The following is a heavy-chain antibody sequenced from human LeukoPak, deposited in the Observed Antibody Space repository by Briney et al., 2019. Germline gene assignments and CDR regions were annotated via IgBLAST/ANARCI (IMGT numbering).Heavy chain of an antibody. CDR1: GYTFTGYY. CDR2: INPNSGGT. D-gene: IGHD3-3*01. CDR3: AREVDGSGYPDA. V-gene: IGHV1-2*02. Sequence: GASVKVSCKASGYTFTGYYMHWVRQASGQGLEWMGWINPNSGGTNYAQKFQGRVTMTRDTSISTAYMELSRLRSDDTAVYYCAREVDGSGYPDAWGQGTLVTVSS. J-gene: IGHJ5*02.